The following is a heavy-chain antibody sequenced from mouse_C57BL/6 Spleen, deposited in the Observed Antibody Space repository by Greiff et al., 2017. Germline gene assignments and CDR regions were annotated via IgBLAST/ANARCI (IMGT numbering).Heavy chain of an antibody. CDR1: GYTFTSYW. CDR3: ARDDYALGLAD. Sequence: QVQLQQPGAELVKPGASVKLSCKASGYTFTSYWMHWVKQRPGRGLEWIGRIGPNSGGTKYNEKFKSKATLTVDKPSSTAYMQLSSLTSEDSAVWYCARDDYALGLADWGQGTLVTVSA. CDR2: IGPNSGGT. J-gene: IGHJ3*01. V-gene: IGHV1-72*01. D-gene: IGHD2-4*01.